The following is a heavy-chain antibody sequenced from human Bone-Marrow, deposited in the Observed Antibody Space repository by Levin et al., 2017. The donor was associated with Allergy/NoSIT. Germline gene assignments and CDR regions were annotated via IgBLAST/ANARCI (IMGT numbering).Heavy chain of an antibody. J-gene: IGHJ4*02. CDR3: ANGGEWLFNFDY. Sequence: GESLKISCAASGFTFSTYAMSWVRQAPGKGLEWVSAISGSGDNTYYTDSVKGRFTISRDNSKNTLYLQMNSLRAEDTAVYYCANGGEWLFNFDYWGQGTLVTVSS. V-gene: IGHV3-23*01. D-gene: IGHD3-3*01. CDR1: GFTFSTYA. CDR2: ISGSGDNT.